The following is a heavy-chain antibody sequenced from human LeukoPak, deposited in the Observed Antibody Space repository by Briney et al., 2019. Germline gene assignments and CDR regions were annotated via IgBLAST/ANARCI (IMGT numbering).Heavy chain of an antibody. V-gene: IGHV4-39*01. J-gene: IGHJ3*02. CDR3: ARNMTVILVAERTDAFDI. CDR2: IFNAGST. D-gene: IGHD3-22*01. Sequence: KTSETLSLTCTGSGASISSNTYYWAWIRQSPGKGLEWIGSIFNAGSTFYNPSLTSRVTMSVDTSKNQFSLKLSSVTAADTAMYYCARNMTVILVAERTDAFDIWGQGTMVTVSS. CDR1: GASISSNTYY.